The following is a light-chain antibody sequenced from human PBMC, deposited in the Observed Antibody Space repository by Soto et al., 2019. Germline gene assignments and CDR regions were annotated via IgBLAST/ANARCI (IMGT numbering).Light chain of an antibody. J-gene: IGKJ1*01. CDR1: QSINSW. Sequence: DIQMTQSPSTLSASVGDRVTIISRASQSINSWLAWYQQKPGRAPKPLIYKASSLESGVPLRFSGSGSGTEFTLTISGLQPDDFATYYCQQYNTGFRTFGQGTKVDIK. CDR2: KAS. CDR3: QQYNTGFRT. V-gene: IGKV1-5*03.